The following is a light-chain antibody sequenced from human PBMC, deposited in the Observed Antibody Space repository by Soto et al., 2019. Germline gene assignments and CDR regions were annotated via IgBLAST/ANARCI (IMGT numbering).Light chain of an antibody. CDR2: RNN. Sequence: QSVLTKPPSASGTPGQGVTISCSGSSSNIGRNTVNWYQQLPGTAPTLLIYRNNQRPSGVPDRFSGSKSGTSASLAISGLQSEDEADYYCAGWDDSLNGVVFGGGTKLTVL. V-gene: IGLV1-44*01. J-gene: IGLJ2*01. CDR3: AGWDDSLNGVV. CDR1: SSNIGRNT.